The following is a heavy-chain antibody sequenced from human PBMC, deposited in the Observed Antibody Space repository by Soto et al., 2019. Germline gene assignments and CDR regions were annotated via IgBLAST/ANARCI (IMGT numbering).Heavy chain of an antibody. Sequence: ASVKVSCKASGYTFTSYYMHWVRQAPGQGLEWMGIINPSVGSTSYAQKFQGRVTMTRDTSTSTVYMELSSLRSEDTAVYYCARTGVAAAAAANWCERWGQGTLLIASS. V-gene: IGHV1-46*01. CDR2: INPSVGST. J-gene: IGHJ5*02. D-gene: IGHD2-2*01. CDR3: ARTGVAAAAAANWCER. CDR1: GYTFTSYY.